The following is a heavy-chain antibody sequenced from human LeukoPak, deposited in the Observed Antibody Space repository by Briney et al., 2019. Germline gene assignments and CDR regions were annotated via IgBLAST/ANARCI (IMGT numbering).Heavy chain of an antibody. Sequence: SETLPLTCAVYGGSFSGYYWSWIRQPPGKGLEWIGEINHSGSTNYNPSLKSGVTISVDTSKNQFSLKLSSVTAADTAVYYCARGREMATIMFDYWGQGTLVTVSS. CDR3: ARGREMATIMFDY. CDR1: GGSFSGYY. D-gene: IGHD5-24*01. V-gene: IGHV4-34*01. J-gene: IGHJ4*02. CDR2: INHSGST.